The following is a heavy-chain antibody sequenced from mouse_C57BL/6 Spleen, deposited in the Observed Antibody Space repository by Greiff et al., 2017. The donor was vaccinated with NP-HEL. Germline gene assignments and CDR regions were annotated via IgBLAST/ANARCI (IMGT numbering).Heavy chain of an antibody. D-gene: IGHD2-4*01. V-gene: IGHV5-4*01. CDR1: GFTFSSYA. CDR3: AREDYDVAWFAY. J-gene: IGHJ3*01. CDR2: ISDGGSYT. Sequence: EVKLMESGGGLVKPGGSLKLSCAASGFTFSSYAMSWVRQTPEKRLEWVATISDGGSYTYYPDNVKGRFTISRDNAKNNLYLQMSHLKSEDTAMYYCAREDYDVAWFAYWGQGTLVTVSA.